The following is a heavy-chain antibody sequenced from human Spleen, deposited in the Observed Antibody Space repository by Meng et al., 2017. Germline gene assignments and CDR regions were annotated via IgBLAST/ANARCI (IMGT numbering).Heavy chain of an antibody. CDR3: ARGTRDGYSTNWFDP. J-gene: IGHJ5*02. V-gene: IGHV3-21*01. CDR1: GFTFSSYS. Sequence: EVQLVESGGGLVQSGGSLRLSCAASGFTFSSYSMNWVRQAPGKGLEWVSSITSSSSYIYYADSVKGRFTISRDNAKNSLYLQMNSLRAEDTAVYYCARGTRDGYSTNWFDPWGQGTLVTVSS. D-gene: IGHD5-24*01. CDR2: ITSSSSYI.